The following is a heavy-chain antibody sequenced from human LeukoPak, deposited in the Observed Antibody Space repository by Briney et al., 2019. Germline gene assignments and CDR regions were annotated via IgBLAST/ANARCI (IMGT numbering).Heavy chain of an antibody. Sequence: GGSLRLSCAASGFTFSSYAMNWVRQAPGKGLEWVSVINYNGGSTFYADSVKGRFTISRDNSKNTLYMQMNSLRVDDTAVYYGTKKLGSGAGDLFDYWGQGILVTVSS. D-gene: IGHD6-25*01. J-gene: IGHJ4*02. CDR3: TKKLGSGAGDLFDY. V-gene: IGHV3-23*01. CDR1: GFTFSSYA. CDR2: INYNGGST.